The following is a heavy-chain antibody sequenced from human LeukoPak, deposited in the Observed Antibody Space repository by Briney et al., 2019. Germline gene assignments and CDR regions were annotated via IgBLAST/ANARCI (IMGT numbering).Heavy chain of an antibody. CDR1: GFTFTNAW. D-gene: IGHD3-10*01. CDR3: TTDLGLTMIRGVIVS. J-gene: IGHJ5*01. Sequence: GGSLRLSCAASGFTFTNAWMNWVRQAPGKGLAWVGRIKSKGDGETTDYAAPVKGRFTMSRDDSKATVYLRMNYLEAEDTAVYYCTTDLGLTMIRGVIVSWGQGALVTVSS. V-gene: IGHV3-15*01. CDR2: IKSKGDGETT.